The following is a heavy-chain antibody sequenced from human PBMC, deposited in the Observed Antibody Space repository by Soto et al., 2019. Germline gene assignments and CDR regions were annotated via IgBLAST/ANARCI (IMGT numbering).Heavy chain of an antibody. CDR3: ARIRGQPLIHLDC. CDR1: GGSVSSDSYC. V-gene: IGHV4-61*01. D-gene: IGHD6-13*01. CDR2: IYYSGST. Sequence: PSETLSLTCTVSGGSVSSDSYCWSWIRQPPGKGLEWIGDIYYSGSTTYNPSLKSRVTISVDKSKNQFSLKLSSVTAADTAVYYCARIRGQPLIHLDCWGQGSLVTVSS. J-gene: IGHJ4*02.